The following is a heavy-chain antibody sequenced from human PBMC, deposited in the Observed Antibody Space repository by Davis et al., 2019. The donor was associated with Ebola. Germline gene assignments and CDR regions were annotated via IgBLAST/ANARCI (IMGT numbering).Heavy chain of an antibody. CDR2: ISISSSTT. D-gene: IGHD6-6*01. Sequence: GGSLRLSCAASGFTFSSYSMNWVRQAPGKGLEWISYISISSSTTYYADSVKGRFTISRDNAKNSLYLQMNSLRAEDTAVYYCASSSIAARPGYYYGMDVWGQGTTVTVSS. J-gene: IGHJ6*02. CDR3: ASSSIAARPGYYYGMDV. V-gene: IGHV3-48*01. CDR1: GFTFSSYS.